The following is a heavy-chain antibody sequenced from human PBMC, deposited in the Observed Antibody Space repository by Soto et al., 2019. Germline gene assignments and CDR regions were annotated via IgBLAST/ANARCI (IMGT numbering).Heavy chain of an antibody. D-gene: IGHD6-19*01. CDR2: IGPLLGTT. V-gene: IGHV1-69*08. J-gene: IGHJ3*02. CDR1: GDSFSSYT. CDR3: ARDLAAVAGTHAFDI. Sequence: VQLVQSGAEVGKPGSSVKVSCKASGDSFSSYTLSWMRQAPGHGLEWMGRIGPLLGTTNYAQKFQGPVTFTADKSTSTGYMELRSLRSEDTALYYCARDLAAVAGTHAFDIWGQGTMVIVSS.